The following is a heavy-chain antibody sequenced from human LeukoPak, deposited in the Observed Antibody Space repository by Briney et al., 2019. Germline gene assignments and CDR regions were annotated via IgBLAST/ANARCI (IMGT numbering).Heavy chain of an antibody. Sequence: PGGSLRLSCAASGFTFDDYAMHWVRQAPGKGLEWVSGISWNSGSIGYADSVKGRFTISRDNAKNSLYLQMNSLRAEDTALYYCAKDNSEDYYDSSGSETALDYWGQGTLVTVSS. CDR3: AKDNSEDYYDSSGSETALDY. V-gene: IGHV3-9*01. J-gene: IGHJ4*02. CDR2: ISWNSGSI. CDR1: GFTFDDYA. D-gene: IGHD3-22*01.